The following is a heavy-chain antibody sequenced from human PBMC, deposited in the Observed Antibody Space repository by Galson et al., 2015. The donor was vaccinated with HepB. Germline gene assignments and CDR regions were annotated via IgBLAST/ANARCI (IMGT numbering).Heavy chain of an antibody. J-gene: IGHJ4*02. D-gene: IGHD1-26*01. V-gene: IGHV4-59*01. CDR3: ARAGVGATTGVDY. CDR2: IYYSGST. Sequence: WIGYIYYSGSTNYNPSLKSRVTISVDTSKNQFSLKLSSVTAADTAVYYCARAGVGATTGVDYWGQGTLVTVPS.